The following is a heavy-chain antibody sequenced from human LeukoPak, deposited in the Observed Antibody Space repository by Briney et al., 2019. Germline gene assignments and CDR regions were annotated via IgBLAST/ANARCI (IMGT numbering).Heavy chain of an antibody. CDR1: GGSFSGYY. V-gene: IGHV4-34*01. D-gene: IGHD6-25*01. CDR2: INHSGST. CDR3: ARGLQRLPAGGY. J-gene: IGHJ4*02. Sequence: SETLSLTGAVYGGSFSGYYWSWIRQPPGKGLEWIGDINHSGSTNYNPSLKSRVTISVDTSKNQFSLKLNPVTAADTAVYYCARGLQRLPAGGYWGQGTLVTVPS.